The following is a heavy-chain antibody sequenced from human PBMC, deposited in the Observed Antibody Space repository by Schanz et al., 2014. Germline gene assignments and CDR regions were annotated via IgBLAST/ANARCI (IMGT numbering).Heavy chain of an antibody. J-gene: IGHJ4*02. CDR3: ARDGDCDY. CDR2: IWYDGSNK. Sequence: QVQLVESGGGVVQPGRSLRLSCAASGFTFSSYGMHWVRQAPGKGLEWVAIIWYDGSNKYYADSVKGRFTISRDNSKNTLLLQMSSLRAEDTAGYYCARDGDCDYWGQGTLVTVSS. V-gene: IGHV3-33*01. CDR1: GFTFSSYG.